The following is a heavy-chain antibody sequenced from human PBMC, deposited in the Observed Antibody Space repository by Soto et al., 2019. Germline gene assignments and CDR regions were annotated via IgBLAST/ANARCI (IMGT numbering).Heavy chain of an antibody. CDR2: IFYLGSS. Sequence: SLTCTVSGDSIISSDFYWGWVRQPPGKGLEWIGSIFYLGSSYYNPSLKSRVTMSVGTSKNQFSLRLRSVTAADTALYFCARHSLALRKNNWFDPWGQGIMVTVSS. CDR3: ARHSLALRKNNWFDP. D-gene: IGHD3-3*02. V-gene: IGHV4-39*01. CDR1: GDSIISSDFY. J-gene: IGHJ5*02.